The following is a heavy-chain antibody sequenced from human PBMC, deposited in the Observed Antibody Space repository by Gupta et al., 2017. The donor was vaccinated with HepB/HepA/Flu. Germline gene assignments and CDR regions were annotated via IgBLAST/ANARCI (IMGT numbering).Heavy chain of an antibody. CDR1: GFTFSSYW. J-gene: IGHJ4*02. D-gene: IGHD3-3*01. V-gene: IGHV3-7*01. CDR2: IKQDGSEK. Sequence: EVQLVESGGGLVQPGGSLRLSCAASGFTFSSYWMSWVRQAPGKGLEWVANIKQDGSEKYYVDSVKGRFTISRDNAKNSLYLQMNSLRAEDTAVYYCATSYYDFWSGLSFDYWGQGTLVTVSS. CDR3: ATSYYDFWSGLSFDY.